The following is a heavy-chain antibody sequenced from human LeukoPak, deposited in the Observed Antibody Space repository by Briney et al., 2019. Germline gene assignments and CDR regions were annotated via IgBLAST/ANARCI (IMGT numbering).Heavy chain of an antibody. CDR2: IWYDGSNR. Sequence: GRSLRLSCAASGFTFSSYGMHRVRQAPGKGLEWVAVIWYDGSNRYYADSVKGRFTISRDNSKNTLYLQMNSLRAEDTAVYYCARDRLGYCSGGSCYLGYWGQGTLVTVSS. V-gene: IGHV3-33*01. CDR3: ARDRLGYCSGGSCYLGY. J-gene: IGHJ4*02. D-gene: IGHD2-15*01. CDR1: GFTFSSYG.